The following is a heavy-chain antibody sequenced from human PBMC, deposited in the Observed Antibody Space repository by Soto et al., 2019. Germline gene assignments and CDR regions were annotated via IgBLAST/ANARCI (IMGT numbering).Heavy chain of an antibody. CDR2: IYHSGST. J-gene: IGHJ5*02. D-gene: IGHD5-18*01. Sequence: SAPLSLTCAVSGGSISSGGYSWSWIRQPPGKGLEWIGYIYHSGSTYYNPSLKSRVTISVDRSKNQFSLKLSSVTAADTAVYYCARKGYPNNWFDPWGQGTLVTVSS. CDR3: ARKGYPNNWFDP. V-gene: IGHV4-30-2*01. CDR1: GGSISSGGYS.